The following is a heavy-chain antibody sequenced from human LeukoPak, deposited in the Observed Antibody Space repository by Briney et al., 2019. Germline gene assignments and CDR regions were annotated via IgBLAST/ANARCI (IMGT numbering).Heavy chain of an antibody. CDR1: GYTFTSYA. Sequence: GASVKVSCKASGYTFTSYAMHWVRQAPGQRLEWMGWINAGNGNTKYSQKFQGRVTITRDTSASTAYMELSSLRSEDTAVYYCARGLYCSSTSCYPTAFDIWGQGTMVTVSS. V-gene: IGHV1-3*01. D-gene: IGHD2-2*01. J-gene: IGHJ3*02. CDR2: INAGNGNT. CDR3: ARGLYCSSTSCYPTAFDI.